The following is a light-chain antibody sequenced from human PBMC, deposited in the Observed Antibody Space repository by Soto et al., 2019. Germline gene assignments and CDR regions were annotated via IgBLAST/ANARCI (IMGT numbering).Light chain of an antibody. V-gene: IGKV3-20*01. CDR1: QRLSASD. Sequence: EIVLTQSPGTLSLSPGQRATLSCRASQRLSASDIAWYQQKPGQAPKFLIYGVSSRATGIPDRFSGSGSGTDFTLTISRLEPEDFAVYYCQQYGNSPQTFGQGTKVDIK. J-gene: IGKJ1*01. CDR2: GVS. CDR3: QQYGNSPQT.